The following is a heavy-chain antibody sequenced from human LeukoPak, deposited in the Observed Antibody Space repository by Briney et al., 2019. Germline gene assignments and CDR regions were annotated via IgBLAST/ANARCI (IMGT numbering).Heavy chain of an antibody. D-gene: IGHD4-17*01. Sequence: PSETLSLTCAVYGGSSSGYYWSWIRQPPGKGLEWIGEINHSGSTNYNPSLKSRVTISVDTSKNQFSLKLSSVTAADTAVYYCASIQKLMTTVTNDAFDIWGQGTMVTVSS. V-gene: IGHV4-34*01. CDR2: INHSGST. J-gene: IGHJ3*02. CDR1: GGSSSGYY. CDR3: ASIQKLMTTVTNDAFDI.